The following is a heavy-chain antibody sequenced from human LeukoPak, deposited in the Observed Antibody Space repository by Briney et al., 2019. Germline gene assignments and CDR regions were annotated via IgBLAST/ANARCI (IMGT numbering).Heavy chain of an antibody. CDR3: ARRGSGWYSYYFDY. CDR1: GGSISSYY. Sequence: SETLSLTCTVSGGSISSYYWSWIRQPPGKGLEWIGYIYYSGSTNYNPSPKSRVTISVDTSKNQFSLKLSSVTAADTAVYYCARRGSGWYSYYFDYWGQGTLVTVSS. CDR2: IYYSGST. D-gene: IGHD6-19*01. V-gene: IGHV4-59*08. J-gene: IGHJ4*02.